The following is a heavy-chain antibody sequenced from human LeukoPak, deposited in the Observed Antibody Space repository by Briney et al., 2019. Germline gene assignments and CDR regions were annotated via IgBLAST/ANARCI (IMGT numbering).Heavy chain of an antibody. V-gene: IGHV4-59*08. Sequence: PSETLSLTCTVSGGSISSYYWSWIRQPPGKGLEWLGYIYYSGSTNYNPSPKSRVTISVDTSKNQFSLKLSSVTAADTAVHYCASSAYESSGYGGYYMDVWGKGTTVTVSS. CDR2: IYYSGST. D-gene: IGHD3-22*01. J-gene: IGHJ6*03. CDR3: ASSAYESSGYGGYYMDV. CDR1: GGSISSYY.